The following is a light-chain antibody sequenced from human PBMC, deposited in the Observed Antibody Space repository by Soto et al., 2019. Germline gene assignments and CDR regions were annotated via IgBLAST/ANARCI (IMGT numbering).Light chain of an antibody. Sequence: EIVLTQSPGTLSLSPGERATLSCRASQSVSSTYLAWFQQKPGQSPRLLIYGASSRATGIPDRFSGSGSGTDFTLTISRLEPEDFAVYYCQQYDTSVIIFGQGTRLEIK. CDR3: QQYDTSVII. V-gene: IGKV3-20*01. CDR2: GAS. CDR1: QSVSSTY. J-gene: IGKJ5*01.